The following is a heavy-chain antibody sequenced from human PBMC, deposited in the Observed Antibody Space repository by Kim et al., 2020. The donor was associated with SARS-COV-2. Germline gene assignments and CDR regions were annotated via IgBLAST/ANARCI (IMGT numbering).Heavy chain of an antibody. CDR1: GYTFTSYA. Sequence: ASVKVSCKASGYTFTSYAMHWVRQAPGQRLEWMGWINAGNGNTKYSQKFQGRVTITRDTSASTAYMELSSLRSEDTAVYYCARDQSTGYYYGSGRPGGFDYWGQGTLVTVSS. D-gene: IGHD3-10*01. CDR3: ARDQSTGYYYGSGRPGGFDY. J-gene: IGHJ4*02. CDR2: INAGNGNT. V-gene: IGHV1-3*01.